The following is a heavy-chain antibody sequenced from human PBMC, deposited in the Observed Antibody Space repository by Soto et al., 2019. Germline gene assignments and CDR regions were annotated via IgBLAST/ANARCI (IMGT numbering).Heavy chain of an antibody. Sequence: SETLSLTCTVSGDSISTYYWSWIRQPPGKGLQWIGYIFYSGGTAYNPSLKSRVTISLDMSKKQISQKLSSVTTADTATYFCARLQLVQKVIDYWGQGTLVTVSS. J-gene: IGHJ4*02. CDR1: GDSISTYY. CDR3: ARLQLVQKVIDY. V-gene: IGHV4-59*01. D-gene: IGHD1-1*01. CDR2: IFYSGGT.